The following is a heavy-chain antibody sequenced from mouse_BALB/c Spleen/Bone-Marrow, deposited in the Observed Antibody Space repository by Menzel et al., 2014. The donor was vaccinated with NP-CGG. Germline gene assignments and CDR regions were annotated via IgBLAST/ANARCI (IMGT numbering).Heavy chain of an antibody. CDR3: TRDQVRRGYYYAMDY. Sequence: LQQSGSELVRPEASVKLSCKASGYTFTSYWMHWVKQRHGQGLEWIGNIYPGSGSTNYDEKFKSKGTLTVDTSSSTAYMHLSSLTSEDSAVYYCTRDQVRRGYYYAMDYWGQGTSVTVSS. V-gene: IGHV1S22*01. J-gene: IGHJ4*01. D-gene: IGHD2-14*01. CDR1: GYTFTSYW. CDR2: IYPGSGST.